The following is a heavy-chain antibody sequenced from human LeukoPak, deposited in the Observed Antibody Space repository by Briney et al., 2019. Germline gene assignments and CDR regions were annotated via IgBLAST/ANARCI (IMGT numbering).Heavy chain of an antibody. V-gene: IGHV3-23*01. J-gene: IGHJ3*01. D-gene: IGHD3-10*02. CDR1: AFTFSNYA. CDR3: AKDTRAWAVFWDFVFDL. Sequence: GGSLRLSCAASAFTFSNYAMGWVRQAPGKGLEWVSVISANSGSTFYAGSVKGRFTISRDNSKNTLYLQMNSLRAEDTAVYYCAKDTRAWAVFWDFVFDLWGQGTMVTVSS. CDR2: ISANSGST.